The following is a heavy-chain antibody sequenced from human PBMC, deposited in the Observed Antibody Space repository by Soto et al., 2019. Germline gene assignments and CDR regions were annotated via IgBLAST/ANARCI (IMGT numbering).Heavy chain of an antibody. J-gene: IGHJ6*03. CDR1: GGSISSYY. Sequence: QVQLQESGPGLVKTSETLSLTCTVSGGSISSYYWSWIRQPPGKGLEWLGYIYYSGSTNYNPSLKSRVTISVDTSKNQYSLKLSSVTAADTAVYYCASSITIFGAGPYMDVLGKGTTVTVSS. D-gene: IGHD3-3*01. CDR2: IYYSGST. CDR3: ASSITIFGAGPYMDV. V-gene: IGHV4-59*01.